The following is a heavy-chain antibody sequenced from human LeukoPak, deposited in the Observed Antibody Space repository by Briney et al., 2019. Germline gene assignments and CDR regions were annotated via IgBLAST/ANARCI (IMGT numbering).Heavy chain of an antibody. D-gene: IGHD3-22*01. V-gene: IGHV4-4*02. J-gene: IGHJ4*02. CDR3: ARAFFAGSGYYYEPGFDY. CDR2: IYHSGST. Sequence: SETLSLTCAVSGGSISSNNWWSWVRQPPGKGLEWIGEIYHSGSTNYNPSLKSRVIISVDKSKNQFSLKLSSVTAADTAVYYCARAFFAGSGYYYEPGFDYWGQGTLVTVSS. CDR1: GGSISSNNW.